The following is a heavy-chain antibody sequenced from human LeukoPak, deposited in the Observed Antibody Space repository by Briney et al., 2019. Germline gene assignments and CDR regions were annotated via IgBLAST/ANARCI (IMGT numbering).Heavy chain of an antibody. J-gene: IGHJ3*02. V-gene: IGHV3-53*01. D-gene: IGHD6-19*01. Sequence: GGSLRLSCAASGFTVSSNYMSWVRQAPGKGLEWVSVIYSGGSTYYADSVKGRFTISRDNSKNTLYLQMNSLRAEDTAVYYCTTGGNVLVAGTRTFDIWGQGTVVTVSS. CDR2: IYSGGST. CDR3: TTGGNVLVAGTRTFDI. CDR1: GFTVSSNY.